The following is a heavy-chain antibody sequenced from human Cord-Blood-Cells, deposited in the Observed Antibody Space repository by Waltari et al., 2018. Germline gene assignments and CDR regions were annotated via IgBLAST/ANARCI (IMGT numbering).Heavy chain of an antibody. CDR1: GFTFSSYA. V-gene: IGHV3-30*04. D-gene: IGHD6-13*01. CDR2: ISYDGSNK. CDR3: AREGRAAYNWFDP. Sequence: QVQLVESGGGVVQPGRSLRLSCAASGFTFSSYAMHWVRQAPGKGLEWVAVISYDGSNKYYADSVKGRFTISRDNSKNTLYLQMNSLRAEDTAVYYCAREGRAAYNWFDPWGQGTLVTVSS. J-gene: IGHJ5*02.